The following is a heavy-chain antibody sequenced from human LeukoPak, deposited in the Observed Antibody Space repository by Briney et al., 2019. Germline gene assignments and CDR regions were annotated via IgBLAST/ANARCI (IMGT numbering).Heavy chain of an antibody. J-gene: IGHJ4*02. CDR2: IYYRGST. Sequence: SETLSLTCAVCGGSFSGYYWSWIRQPPGKGLEWIGYIYYRGSTNYNPSLKSRVTISIDTSRSDFSLRLNSATAADTAVYYCARVDRDGYNYDYWGQGTLVIVSS. V-gene: IGHV4-59*01. CDR3: ARVDRDGYNYDY. D-gene: IGHD5-24*01. CDR1: GGSFSGYY.